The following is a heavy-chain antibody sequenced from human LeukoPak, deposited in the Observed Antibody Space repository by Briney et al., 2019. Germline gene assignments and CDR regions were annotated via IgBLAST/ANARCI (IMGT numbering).Heavy chain of an antibody. CDR1: GYTFTSYG. J-gene: IGHJ4*02. CDR3: ARVQLWFGELFGYYFDY. CDR2: ISAYSGDT. D-gene: IGHD3-10*01. V-gene: IGHV1-18*01. Sequence: GASVKVSCKASGYTFTSYGISWVRQAPGQGLEWMGWISAYSGDTNYAQKFQGRATMTTDTSTSTAYMELRSLRSDDTAVYYCARVQLWFGELFGYYFDYWGQGTLVTVSS.